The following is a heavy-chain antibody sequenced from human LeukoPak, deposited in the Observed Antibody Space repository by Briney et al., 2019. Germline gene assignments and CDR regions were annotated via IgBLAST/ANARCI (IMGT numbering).Heavy chain of an antibody. CDR3: ARDLYRIVVVPHYFDY. D-gene: IGHD3-22*01. CDR1: GFTFSSYD. V-gene: IGHV3-13*01. CDR2: IGTAGDT. J-gene: IGHJ4*02. Sequence: GGSLRLSCAASGFTFSSYDMHWVRQATGKGLEWVSAIGTAGDTHYPGSVKGRFTISRDNAKNSLYLQMNSLRAEDTAVYYCARDLYRIVVVPHYFDYWGQGTLVTVSS.